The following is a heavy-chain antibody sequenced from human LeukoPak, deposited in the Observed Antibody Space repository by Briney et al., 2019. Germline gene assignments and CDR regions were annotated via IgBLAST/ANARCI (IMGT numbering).Heavy chain of an antibody. D-gene: IGHD3-10*01. CDR1: GYTFTSYY. Sequence: ASVKVSCKASGYTFTSYYMHWVRQAPGQGLEWMGIINPSGGSTSYAQKFQDRVTMTTDTSTSTVYMQLTSLRSEDTAVYYCARVTMVRGVIKPYYYYMDVWGKGTTVTVSS. CDR3: ARVTMVRGVIKPYYYYMDV. V-gene: IGHV1-46*01. CDR2: INPSGGST. J-gene: IGHJ6*03.